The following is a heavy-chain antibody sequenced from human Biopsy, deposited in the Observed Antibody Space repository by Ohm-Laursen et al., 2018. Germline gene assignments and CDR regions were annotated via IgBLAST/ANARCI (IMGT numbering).Heavy chain of an antibody. CDR3: AGDRMTDVFGGPTRTDVFDS. V-gene: IGHV1-2*02. CDR2: VHPNSGAT. Sequence: GSSVKVSCKASGYTFNDYFIHWVRQSPGRGLEWMGWVHPNSGATNSAEKFRGRVTLTRDTSIGAVYIELRRLKSDDAAVYYCAGDRMTDVFGGPTRTDVFDSWGQGTPVTVSS. J-gene: IGHJ4*02. D-gene: IGHD3-10*01. CDR1: GYTFNDYF.